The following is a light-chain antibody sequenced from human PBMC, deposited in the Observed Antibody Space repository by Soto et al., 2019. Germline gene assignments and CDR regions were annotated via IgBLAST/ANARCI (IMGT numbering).Light chain of an antibody. J-gene: IGKJ4*01. CDR3: QQSYSPQLT. CDR2: AAS. Sequence: DIQMTQSPSSLSASVGDRVTITCRASQSISSYLTWYQQKPGKAPKLLIYAASSLQSGVPSMFRGSGSGTDFPLTISSLQPEDFATYDCQQSYSPQLTFGGGNTVPIK. CDR1: QSISSY. V-gene: IGKV1-39*01.